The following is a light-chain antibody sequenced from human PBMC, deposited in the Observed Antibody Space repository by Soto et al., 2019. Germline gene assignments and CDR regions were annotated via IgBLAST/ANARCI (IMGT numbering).Light chain of an antibody. CDR1: TSDVGGYDY. CDR3: CSYAGDFYV. Sequence: QSVRTQPRSVSGSPGQSVAISCTGTTSDVGGYDYVSWHQQHPGKAPELIIFDVSKRPSGVPDRFSGSKSGNTASLTITGLQAEDEADYFCCSYAGDFYVFGSGTKVTVL. CDR2: DVS. J-gene: IGLJ1*01. V-gene: IGLV2-11*01.